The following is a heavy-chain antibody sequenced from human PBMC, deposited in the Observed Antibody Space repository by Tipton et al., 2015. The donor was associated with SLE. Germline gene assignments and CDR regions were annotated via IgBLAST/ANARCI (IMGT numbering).Heavy chain of an antibody. D-gene: IGHD2-2*01. CDR2: AHHSEGS. V-gene: IGHV4-39*07. CDR1: GGSVISSPHH. Sequence: TLSLTCSVSGGSVISSPHHWGWVRQPPGRGLEWIGSAHHSEGSSQTPSLRSRVTISVDTSKNQFSLRLHSVTAADTAVYYCARDGWGCSSISCYEHLQNYYYYMDVWGKGTTVTVSS. J-gene: IGHJ6*03. CDR3: ARDGWGCSSISCYEHLQNYYYYMDV.